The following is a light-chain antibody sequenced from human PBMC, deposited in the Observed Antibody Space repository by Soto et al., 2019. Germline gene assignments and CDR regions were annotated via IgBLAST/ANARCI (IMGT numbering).Light chain of an antibody. CDR1: QSISSY. CDR2: AAS. J-gene: IGKJ5*01. CDR3: QQSYSTLT. Sequence: PSSLSASVGDRVTITCRASQSISSYLNWYQQKPGKAPKLLIYAASSLQSGVPSRFSGSGSGTDFTLTISSLQPEDFATYYCQQSYSTLTFGPGTRLEV. V-gene: IGKV1-39*01.